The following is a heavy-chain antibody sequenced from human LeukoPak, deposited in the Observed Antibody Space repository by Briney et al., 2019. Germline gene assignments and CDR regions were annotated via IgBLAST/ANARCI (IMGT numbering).Heavy chain of an antibody. CDR3: ARVAERTWLPYDAAFDI. Sequence: SETLSLTCTVSGYSISGGYYWGWIRQPPGKGLEWIGTIYHGGSTYYNPSLESRVTISLDTSKNHFSLNLTSVTAADTAMYYCARVAERTWLPYDAAFDIWGLGTMVTVSS. J-gene: IGHJ3*02. CDR2: IYHGGST. CDR1: GYSISGGYY. D-gene: IGHD3-9*01. V-gene: IGHV4-38-2*02.